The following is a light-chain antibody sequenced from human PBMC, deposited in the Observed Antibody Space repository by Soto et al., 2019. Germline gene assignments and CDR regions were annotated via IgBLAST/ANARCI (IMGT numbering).Light chain of an antibody. Sequence: DIQMTQSPSTLSASLGDRVTITCRASQRITRWSAWYQQKPGKPAKRLIYDASSLESGAPSRFSGSGSGTEFTLTISSLQPDDFGTYYCQQYNSYSGGFGQGTKVQIK. V-gene: IGKV1-5*01. CDR1: QRITRW. CDR3: QQYNSYSGG. J-gene: IGKJ1*01. CDR2: DAS.